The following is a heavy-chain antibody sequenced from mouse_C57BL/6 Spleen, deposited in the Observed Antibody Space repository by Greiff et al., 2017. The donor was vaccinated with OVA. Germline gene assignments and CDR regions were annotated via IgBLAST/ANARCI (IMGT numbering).Heavy chain of an antibody. CDR2: IYPGDGDT. Sequence: QVQLQQSGPELVKPGASVKISCKASGYAFSSSWMNWVKQRPGKGLEWIGRIYPGDGDTNYNGKFKGKATLTADKSSSTAYMQLSSLTSEDSAVYFCAREDGSSPDYWGQGTTLTVSS. CDR1: GYAFSSSW. CDR3: AREDGSSPDY. D-gene: IGHD1-1*01. J-gene: IGHJ2*01. V-gene: IGHV1-82*01.